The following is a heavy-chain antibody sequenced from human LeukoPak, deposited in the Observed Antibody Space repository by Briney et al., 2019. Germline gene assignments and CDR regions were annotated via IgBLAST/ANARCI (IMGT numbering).Heavy chain of an antibody. CDR2: IIPIFGTA. J-gene: IGHJ4*02. CDR3: ARERPNDSSGYYLGY. CDR1: GGTFSSYA. Sequence: GASVKVSCKASGGTFSSYAISWVRQAPGQGLEWMGGIIPIFGTANYAQKFQGRVTITADESTSTAYMELSSLRSEDTAVYYCARERPNDSSGYYLGYWGQGTLATVSS. V-gene: IGHV1-69*13. D-gene: IGHD3-22*01.